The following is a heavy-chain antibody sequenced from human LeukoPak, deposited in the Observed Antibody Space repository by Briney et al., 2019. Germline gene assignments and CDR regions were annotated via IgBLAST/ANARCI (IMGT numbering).Heavy chain of an antibody. V-gene: IGHV3-43D*04. CDR2: ISWEGDST. Sequence: PGGSLRLSCVASGFTFDNHVMNWVRQAPGKGLEWVSLISWEGDSTYYADSVKGRFTISRDNSKNTLYLQMNSLRAEDTAVYYCAKFVGYSYGYFDYWGQGTLVTVSS. J-gene: IGHJ4*02. D-gene: IGHD5-18*01. CDR3: AKFVGYSYGYFDY. CDR1: GFTFDNHV.